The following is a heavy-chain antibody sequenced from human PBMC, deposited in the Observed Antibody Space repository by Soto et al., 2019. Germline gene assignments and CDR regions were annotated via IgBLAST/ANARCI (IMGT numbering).Heavy chain of an antibody. CDR2: IRSIGSSI. CDR1: GFAFSSFE. V-gene: IGHV3-48*03. CDR3: ASQPAVWPFNWFDP. Sequence: EVQLVESGGGLVQPGGSLRLSCAASGFAFSSFEMTWVRQAPGKGLEWVSYIRSIGSSIYYADSVKGRFTISRYNAKNALYLQMNSLRAEDTAVYYCASQPAVWPFNWFDPWGQGTLVTVSS. J-gene: IGHJ5*02. D-gene: IGHD2-2*01.